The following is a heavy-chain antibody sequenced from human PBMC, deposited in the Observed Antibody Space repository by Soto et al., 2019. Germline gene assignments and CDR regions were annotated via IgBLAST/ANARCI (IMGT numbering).Heavy chain of an antibody. D-gene: IGHD3-10*01. Sequence: PGGSLRLSCAASGFTFSSYSMGWVRQAPGKGLEWVSAISGSGGSTYYADSVKGRFTISRDNSKNTLYLQMNSLRAEDTAVYYCAKDRVTMVRGVSDYWGQGTLVTVSS. CDR2: ISGSGGST. CDR3: AKDRVTMVRGVSDY. J-gene: IGHJ4*02. CDR1: GFTFSSYS. V-gene: IGHV3-23*01.